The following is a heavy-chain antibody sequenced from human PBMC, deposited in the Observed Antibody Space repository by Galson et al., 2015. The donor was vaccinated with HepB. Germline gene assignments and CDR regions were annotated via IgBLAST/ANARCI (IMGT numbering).Heavy chain of an antibody. CDR1: GDTFSSYA. CDR2: IIPIFNTA. Sequence: SVKVSCKASGDTFSSYAFSWVRQAPGQGLEWMGHIIPIFNTAKIAQKFQGRVTITADDSTGTAYMELTGLRSEDTAIYYCAASGGYSSLDYWGQGTLVTVSS. CDR3: AASGGYSSLDY. V-gene: IGHV1-69*13. D-gene: IGHD3-10*01. J-gene: IGHJ4*02.